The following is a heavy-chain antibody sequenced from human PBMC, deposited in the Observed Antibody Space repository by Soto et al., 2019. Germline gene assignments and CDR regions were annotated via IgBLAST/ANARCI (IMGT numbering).Heavy chain of an antibody. CDR1: DKTFLSYG. CDR3: ATQIDTVMVFRD. CDR2: ISPYNGNT. D-gene: IGHD5-18*01. J-gene: IGHJ4*02. V-gene: IGHV1-18*01. Sequence: QVQLVQSGAEVKKPGASVKVSCKASDKTFLSYGISWVRQGPGQGLEWMGWISPYNGNTNYAQKLQGRVTMTTDTSTSTAYMVLRSLRSDDTAVYYCATQIDTVMVFRDWGQGTLVTVSS.